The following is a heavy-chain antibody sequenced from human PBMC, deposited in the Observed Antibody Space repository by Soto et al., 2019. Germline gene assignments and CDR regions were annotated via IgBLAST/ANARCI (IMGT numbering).Heavy chain of an antibody. CDR1: GYTFTSYY. D-gene: IGHD3-22*01. J-gene: IGHJ4*02. Sequence: ASVKVSCKASGYTFTSYYMHWVRQAPGQGLEWMGIINPSGGSTSYAQKFQGRVTMTRDTSTSTVYMELSSLRSEDTAVYYCARDFYYDRSGYEDDYWGQGTPVTVSS. CDR3: ARDFYYDRSGYEDDY. V-gene: IGHV1-46*01. CDR2: INPSGGST.